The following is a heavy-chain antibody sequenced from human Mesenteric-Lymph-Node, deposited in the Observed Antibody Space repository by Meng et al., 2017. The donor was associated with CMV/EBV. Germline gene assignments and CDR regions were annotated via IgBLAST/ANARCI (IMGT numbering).Heavy chain of an antibody. CDR1: AYTFTSYG. Sequence: ASVKVSCKASAYTFTSYGISWVRQAPGQGLEWMGWISAYNGNTNYAQKLQGRVTMTTDTSTSTAYMELRSMRSDDTAVYYCARSRHGYVYYYYGMDVWGQGTTVTVSS. CDR2: ISAYNGNT. D-gene: IGHD5-12*01. J-gene: IGHJ6*02. CDR3: ARSRHGYVYYYYGMDV. V-gene: IGHV1-18*01.